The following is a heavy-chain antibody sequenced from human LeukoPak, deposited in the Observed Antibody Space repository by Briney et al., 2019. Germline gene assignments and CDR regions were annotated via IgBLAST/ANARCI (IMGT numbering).Heavy chain of an antibody. D-gene: IGHD2-15*01. CDR1: GGSISRGDYY. CDR3: ARDEVVAATGESYYYYGMHV. J-gene: IGHJ6*02. V-gene: IGHV4-31*03. Sequence: SQTLSLTCTVSGGSISRGDYYWSWIRQHPGKGLEWIGYIYYSGNTYYNPSLKSRVTISVDTSKNQCSLKLTSVTAADTAVYYCARDEVVAATGESYYYYGMHVWGQGTTVTVSS. CDR2: IYYSGNT.